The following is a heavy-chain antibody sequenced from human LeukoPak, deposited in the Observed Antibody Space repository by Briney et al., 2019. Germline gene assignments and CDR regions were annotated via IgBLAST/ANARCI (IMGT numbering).Heavy chain of an antibody. J-gene: IGHJ4*02. CDR1: EFTFSSYV. V-gene: IGHV3-23*01. D-gene: IGHD1-1*01. Sequence: GGSLRLSCAASEFTFSSYVMSWVRQAPGKGLEWVSAISGSGATTYYADSVKGRFTISRDNSKNTLYLHMNSLRAEDTAVYYCAKRVSGMTFYWGQGTLVTVSS. CDR2: ISGSGATT. CDR3: AKRVSGMTFY.